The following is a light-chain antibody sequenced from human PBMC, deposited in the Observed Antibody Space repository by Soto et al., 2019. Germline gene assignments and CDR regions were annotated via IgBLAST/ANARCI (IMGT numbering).Light chain of an antibody. V-gene: IGKV3-15*01. CDR3: KHYISWDAIA. J-gene: IGKJ5*01. CDR2: DAS. CDR1: QSVGAN. Sequence: EILMTQYPATLSVSPGERATLSCRASQSVGANLAWYQQRPGQAPRLLIFDASTRATGIPARFSGSGSGTEFILSISSLKSEDCAIYYCKHYISWDAIAFGQGTRLEIK.